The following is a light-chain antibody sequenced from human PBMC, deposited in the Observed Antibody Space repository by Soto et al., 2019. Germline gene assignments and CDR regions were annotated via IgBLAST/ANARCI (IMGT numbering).Light chain of an antibody. Sequence: SYELTQPPSVSVAPGKTATITCGGDDIGSKTVHWYRQKPGQAPVLVIYYDSDRAPGIPERISGSNSGNTATLTITRVEGGDEADYYCQVRDSRTDYWVFGGGTKVTVL. CDR3: QVRDSRTDYWV. CDR2: YDS. V-gene: IGLV3-21*04. J-gene: IGLJ3*02. CDR1: DIGSKT.